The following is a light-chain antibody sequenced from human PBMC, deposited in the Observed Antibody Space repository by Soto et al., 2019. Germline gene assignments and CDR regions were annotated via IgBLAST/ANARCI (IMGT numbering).Light chain of an antibody. V-gene: IGLV2-14*03. Sequence: QSALTQPASVSGSRGQSITISCTGTSRDVGAYDYVSWYLQYPDKAPRLLIYYVDHRPSGVSSRFSGSKSGNTASLTISGLQAEDEGDYYCCSYADGSIYFFGTGTKVTVL. CDR1: SRDVGAYDY. J-gene: IGLJ1*01. CDR2: YVD. CDR3: CSYADGSIYF.